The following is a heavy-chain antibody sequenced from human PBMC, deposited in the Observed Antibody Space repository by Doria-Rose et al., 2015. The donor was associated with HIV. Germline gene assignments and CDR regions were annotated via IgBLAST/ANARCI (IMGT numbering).Heavy chain of an antibody. Sequence: QVQLVQSGPVLVKPTETLTLTCTVSGVSLSSPGMGVSWIRQPPGKALEWLANIFSDDERSYKTSLKSRLTISRGTPKSQVVLTITDMDPVDTATYYCARIKSSRWYHKYYFDFWGQGTLVIVSA. CDR2: IFSDDER. CDR1: GVSLSSPGMG. V-gene: IGHV2-26*01. J-gene: IGHJ4*02. CDR3: ARIKSSRWYHKYYFDF. D-gene: IGHD6-13*01.